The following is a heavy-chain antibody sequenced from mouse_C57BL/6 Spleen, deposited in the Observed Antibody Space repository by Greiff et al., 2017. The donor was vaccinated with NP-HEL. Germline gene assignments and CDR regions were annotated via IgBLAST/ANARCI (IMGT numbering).Heavy chain of an antibody. CDR3: ARINDGYYDAMDY. J-gene: IGHJ4*01. CDR1: GYTFTSYW. D-gene: IGHD2-3*01. Sequence: VQLQQSGAELAKPGASVKLSCKASGYTFTSYWMHWVKQRPGQGLEWIGYINPSSGYTKYNQKFKDKATLTADKSSSTAYMQLSSLTYEDSAVYYCARINDGYYDAMDYWGQGTSVTVSS. CDR2: INPSSGYT. V-gene: IGHV1-7*01.